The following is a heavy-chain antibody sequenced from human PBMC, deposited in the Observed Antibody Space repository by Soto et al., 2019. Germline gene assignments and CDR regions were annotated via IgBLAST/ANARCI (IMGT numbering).Heavy chain of an antibody. J-gene: IGHJ3*02. D-gene: IGHD3-16*01. CDR1: SGSIGTYF. CDR3: ARRRGGTYDAFDI. CDR2: IYYSGTT. Sequence: SETLSLTCTVSSGSIGTYFWSWIRQPPGKGLEWIGYIYYSGTTNYNPSLKSRVTIFLDTSKNQFSLRLSSVTAADTAVYYCARRRGGTYDAFDIWGQGTLVTVSS. V-gene: IGHV4-59*01.